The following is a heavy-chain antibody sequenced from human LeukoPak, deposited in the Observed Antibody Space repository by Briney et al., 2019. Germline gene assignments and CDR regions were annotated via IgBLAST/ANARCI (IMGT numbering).Heavy chain of an antibody. CDR1: GFTFSRNG. Sequence: PGGSLRLSCAASGFTFSRNGMHWVRQAPGKGLEWVAVILPDGSDEYYADSVTGRFTISRDNSKNTLYLQMNSLRADDTAVYYCARNARDSVFDLWGQGTMVTVSS. CDR2: ILPDGSDE. V-gene: IGHV3-33*01. CDR3: ARNARDSVFDL. J-gene: IGHJ3*01.